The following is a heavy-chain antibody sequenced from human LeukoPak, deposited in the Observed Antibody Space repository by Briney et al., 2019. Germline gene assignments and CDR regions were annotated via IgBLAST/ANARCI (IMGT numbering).Heavy chain of an antibody. CDR1: GFTFSSYA. Sequence: PGGSLRLSCAASGFTFSSYAMNWVRQAPGKGLEWVSSISSSSSYIYYADSVKGRFTISRDNAKNSLYLQMNSLRAEDTAVYYCARMKGFSSSWYGGHYFDYWGQGTLVTVSS. CDR3: ARMKGFSSSWYGGHYFDY. V-gene: IGHV3-21*04. CDR2: ISSSSSYI. D-gene: IGHD6-13*01. J-gene: IGHJ4*02.